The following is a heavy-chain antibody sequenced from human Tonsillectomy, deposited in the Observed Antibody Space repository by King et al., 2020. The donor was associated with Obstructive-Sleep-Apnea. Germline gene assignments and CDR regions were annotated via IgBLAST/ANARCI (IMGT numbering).Heavy chain of an antibody. CDR3: AALDEWFDP. D-gene: IGHD3/OR15-3a*01. CDR2: IYYSGSN. Sequence: MQLQESGPGLVKPSETLSLTCTVSGGSISSSSYYWGWIRQPPGKGREWIGSIYYSGSNYYNPSLKSRVTISVDTSKNQFSLKLSPVTAADRAVYYCAALDEWFDPWGQGTLVTVSS. CDR1: GGSISSSSYY. J-gene: IGHJ5*02. V-gene: IGHV4-39*07.